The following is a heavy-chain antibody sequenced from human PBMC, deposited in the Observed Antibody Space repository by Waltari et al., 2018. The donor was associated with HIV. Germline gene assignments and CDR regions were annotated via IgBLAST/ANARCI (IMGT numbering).Heavy chain of an antibody. CDR1: GYTFTSYY. CDR3: ARAALGYYYDSSEGWFDP. CDR2: NNPSGGST. D-gene: IGHD3-22*01. V-gene: IGHV1-46*03. Sequence: QVQLVQSGAEVKKPGASVKVSCKASGYTFTSYYMHWVRQAPGQGLEWMGINNPSGGSTSYAQKFQGRGTMTRDTSTSTVYMGLSSLRSEDTAVYYCARAALGYYYDSSEGWFDPWGQGTLVTVSS. J-gene: IGHJ5*02.